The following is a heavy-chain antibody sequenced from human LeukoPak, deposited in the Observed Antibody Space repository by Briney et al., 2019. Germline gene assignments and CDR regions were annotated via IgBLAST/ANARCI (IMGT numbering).Heavy chain of an antibody. CDR1: GGSFSGYY. Sequence: SETLSLTCAVYGGSFSGYYWSWTRQPPGKGLEWIGEINHSGSTNYNPSLKSRVTISVDTSKNQFSLKLSSVTAADTAVYYCARGPTYYYDSSGYLYWGQGTLVTVSS. J-gene: IGHJ4*02. CDR2: INHSGST. CDR3: ARGPTYYYDSSGYLY. V-gene: IGHV4-34*01. D-gene: IGHD3-22*01.